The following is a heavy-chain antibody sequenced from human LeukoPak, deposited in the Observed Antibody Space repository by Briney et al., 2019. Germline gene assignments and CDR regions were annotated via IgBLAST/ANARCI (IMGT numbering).Heavy chain of an antibody. CDR3: AKERDTAMVTIDY. J-gene: IGHJ4*02. Sequence: GGSLRLSCAASGFTFSSYGMHWVRQAPGKGLEWVAFIRYDGSNKYYADSVKGRFTISSDNSKNTLYLQMNSLRAEDTAVYYCAKERDTAMVTIDYWGQGTLVTVSS. CDR1: GFTFSSYG. D-gene: IGHD5-18*01. V-gene: IGHV3-30*02. CDR2: IRYDGSNK.